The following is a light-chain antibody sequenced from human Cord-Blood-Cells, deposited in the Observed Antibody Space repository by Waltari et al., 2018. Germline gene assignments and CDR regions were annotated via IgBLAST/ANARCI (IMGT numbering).Light chain of an antibody. CDR1: SSDVGGSNY. Sequence: QSALTQPRSVSGSPGQSVTISCTGTSSDVGGSNYVSWYQQHPGKAPKLMIYDVSNRPSGVPDRFSGSKSGNTASLTISGLQAEDEADYYCCSYAGSYTWVFGGGTKLTVL. CDR2: DVS. CDR3: CSYAGSYTWV. J-gene: IGLJ3*02. V-gene: IGLV2-11*01.